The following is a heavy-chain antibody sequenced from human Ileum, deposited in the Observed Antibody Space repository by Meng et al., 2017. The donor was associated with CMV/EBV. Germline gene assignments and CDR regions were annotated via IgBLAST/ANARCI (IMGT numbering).Heavy chain of an antibody. J-gene: IGHJ6*04. CDR1: DDTFRNYG. CDR2: INTYSGKS. Sequence: ASVKVSCKASDDTFRNYGISWLRQAPGQGLEWMGWINTYSGKSNYVQNLQGRLTMGTDTSTRTAYMELSSLRSDDTAVYFCAGLDQLRPGFGREVGGKG. V-gene: IGHV1-18*01. D-gene: IGHD1/OR15-1a*01. CDR3: AGLDQLRPGFGREV.